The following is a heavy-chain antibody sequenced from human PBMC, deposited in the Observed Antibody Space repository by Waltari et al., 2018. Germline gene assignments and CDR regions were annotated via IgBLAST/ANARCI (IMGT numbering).Heavy chain of an antibody. CDR3: ANPPLYCGGDCYLDY. CDR2: ISYDGSNK. Sequence: QVQLVESGGGVVQPGRSLRLSCAASGFTFSSYAMHWVRQAPGKGLEWVAVISYDGSNKYYADSVKGRFTISRDNSKNTLYLQMNSLRAEDTAVYYCANPPLYCGGDCYLDYWGQGTLVTVSS. CDR1: GFTFSSYA. J-gene: IGHJ4*02. V-gene: IGHV3-30*01. D-gene: IGHD2-21*02.